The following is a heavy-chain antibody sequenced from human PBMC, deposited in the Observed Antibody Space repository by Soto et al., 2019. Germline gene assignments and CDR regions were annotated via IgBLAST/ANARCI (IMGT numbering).Heavy chain of an antibody. CDR2: IKSKTNGGTT. J-gene: IGHJ4*02. Sequence: EVQLVESGGGLVKPGGSLRLSCAASGFTFSNAWMSWVRQAPGKGLEWVGRIKSKTNGGTTDYAAPVKGRFTISRDDSKNTLYLQMNSLKTEDTAVYYCAKDGDNCSGGSCYSGYFDYWGQGTLVTVSS. V-gene: IGHV3-15*01. D-gene: IGHD2-15*01. CDR3: AKDGDNCSGGSCYSGYFDY. CDR1: GFTFSNAW.